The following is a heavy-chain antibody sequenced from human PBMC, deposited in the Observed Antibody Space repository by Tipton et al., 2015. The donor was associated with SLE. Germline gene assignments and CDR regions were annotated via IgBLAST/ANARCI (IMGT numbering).Heavy chain of an antibody. CDR3: ARVKDNGWLPFDY. D-gene: IGHD6-19*01. J-gene: IGHJ4*01. Sequence: TLSLTCTVSGGSISSGSYYWSWIRQPAGKGLEWIGRIYTSGSTNYNPSLKSRVTISVDTSKNQFSLKLSSVTAADTAVYYCARVKDNGWLPFDY. CDR2: IYTSGST. CDR1: GGSISSGSYY. V-gene: IGHV4-61*02.